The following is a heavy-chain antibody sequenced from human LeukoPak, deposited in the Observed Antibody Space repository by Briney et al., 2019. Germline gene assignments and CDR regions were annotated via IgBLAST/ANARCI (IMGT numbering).Heavy chain of an antibody. Sequence: PSETLSLTXTVSGGSISSSSYYWGWIRQPPGKGLEWIGSIYYSGSTYYNPSLESRVTISVDTSKNQFSLKLSSVTAADTAVYYCARRPEIYGSGSYFDYWGQGTLVTVSS. CDR2: IYYSGST. V-gene: IGHV4-39*01. CDR3: ARRPEIYGSGSYFDY. CDR1: GGSISSSSYY. J-gene: IGHJ4*02. D-gene: IGHD3-10*01.